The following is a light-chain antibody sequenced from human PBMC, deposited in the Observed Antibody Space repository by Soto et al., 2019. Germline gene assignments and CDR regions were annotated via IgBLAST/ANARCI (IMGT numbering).Light chain of an antibody. V-gene: IGKV3-20*01. CDR1: QSVTSSY. Sequence: ESVLTQSPGTLSLSPGERATLSCRASQSVTSSYLAWYQQKPGQAPRLLIYGASSRATGIPDRFSGSGSGTDFALTISRLEPEDFAGYYCQQYGSSPRTFGQGTKVEIK. CDR3: QQYGSSPRT. J-gene: IGKJ1*01. CDR2: GAS.